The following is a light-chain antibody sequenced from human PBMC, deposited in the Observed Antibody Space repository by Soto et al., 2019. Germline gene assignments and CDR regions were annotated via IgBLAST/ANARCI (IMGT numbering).Light chain of an antibody. CDR1: QSVLYSSNNKDY. CDR2: WAS. CDR3: HQRAGWPPT. J-gene: IGKJ4*01. V-gene: IGKV4-1*01. Sequence: DIVMTQTPDSLAVSLGERATINCESSQSVLYSSNNKDYLAWYQQKPGQPPKLLISWASTRESGVPDRFSGSGSGTDFTLTINSLEPEDFAVYFCHQRAGWPPTFGGGTKVEIK.